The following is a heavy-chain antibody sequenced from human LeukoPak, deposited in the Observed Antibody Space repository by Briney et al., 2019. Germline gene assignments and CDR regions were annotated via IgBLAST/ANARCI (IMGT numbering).Heavy chain of an antibody. CDR3: ARGIAALLDWFDP. D-gene: IGHD6-13*01. V-gene: IGHV1-69*05. CDR2: IIPIFGTA. Sequence: SVKVSCKASGGTFSSYAISWVRQAPGQGLEWMGGIIPIFGTANYAQKFQGRVTITTDESTSSAYMELSSLRSEDTAVYYCARGIAALLDWFDPWGQGTLVTVSS. J-gene: IGHJ5*02. CDR1: GGTFSSYA.